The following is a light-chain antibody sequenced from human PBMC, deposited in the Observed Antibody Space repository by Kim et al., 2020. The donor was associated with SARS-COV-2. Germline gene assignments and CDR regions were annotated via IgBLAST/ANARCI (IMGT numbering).Light chain of an antibody. Sequence: EIVMTQSPATLSVSPGERATLSCRASQSISSNLAWYQQKPGQAPRLLISAASTRATGIPARFSGNGSGTEFTLTISSLQSEDFTVYYCQQYKNWPFAFGQGTKLEI. J-gene: IGKJ2*01. CDR3: QQYKNWPFA. V-gene: IGKV3-15*01. CDR2: AAS. CDR1: QSISSN.